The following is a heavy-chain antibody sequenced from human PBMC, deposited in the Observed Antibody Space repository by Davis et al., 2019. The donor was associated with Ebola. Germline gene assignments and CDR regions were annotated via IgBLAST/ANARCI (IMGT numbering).Heavy chain of an antibody. CDR2: TYYSSKWYH. CDR3: VRGWGRTGMGV. Sequence: HSQTLSLTCAISGDSVAGGSGGWNWIRQSPSRGLEWLGRTYYSSKWYHDYATSVKSRITVNLDTSKNQFSLQLNSVTPEDTAVYYCVRGWGRTGMGVWGQGTTVTVSS. D-gene: IGHD1-26*01. J-gene: IGHJ6*02. CDR1: GDSVAGGSGG. V-gene: IGHV6-1*01.